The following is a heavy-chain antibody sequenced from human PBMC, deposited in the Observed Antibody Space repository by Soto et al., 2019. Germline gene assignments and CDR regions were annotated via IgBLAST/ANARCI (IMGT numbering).Heavy chain of an antibody. V-gene: IGHV4-31*03. J-gene: IGHJ5*02. CDR3: ARSDIVVVVAAPLLLGFDP. D-gene: IGHD2-15*01. CDR2: IYYSGST. Sequence: PSETLSLTCTVSGGSISSGGYYWSWIRQHPGKGLEWIGYIYYSGSTYYNPSLKSRVTISVDTSKNQFSLKLSSVTAADTAVYYCARSDIVVVVAAPLLLGFDPWGQGTLVTVSS. CDR1: GGSISSGGYY.